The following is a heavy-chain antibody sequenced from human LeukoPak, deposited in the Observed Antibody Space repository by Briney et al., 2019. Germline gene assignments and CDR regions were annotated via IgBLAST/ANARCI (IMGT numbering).Heavy chain of an antibody. CDR2: IYTSGST. J-gene: IGHJ6*03. Sequence: SETLSLTCTVSRGSISSYYWSWIRQPAGKGLEWIGRIYTSGSTNYNPSLKSRVTMSVDTSKNQFSLHLSSVTAAHTAVCDFTRHVGDILTGYYLYYYYYYMDVWGKGTTVTVSS. D-gene: IGHD3-9*01. V-gene: IGHV4-4*07. CDR3: TRHVGDILTGYYLYYYYYYMDV. CDR1: RGSISSYY.